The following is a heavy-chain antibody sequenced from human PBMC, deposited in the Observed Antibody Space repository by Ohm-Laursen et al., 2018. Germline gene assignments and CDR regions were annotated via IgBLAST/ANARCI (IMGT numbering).Heavy chain of an antibody. V-gene: IGHV4-59*01. CDR1: GGSITSYY. CDR2: IYYSGST. D-gene: IGHD6-19*01. J-gene: IGHJ4*02. Sequence: TLSLTCTVSGGSITSYYWSWIRQPPGKGLEWIGYIYYSGSTNYNPSLKSRVTISVDTSKNQFSLKLSSVTAADTAVYYCARDSGSLAYWGQGTLVTVSS. CDR3: ARDSGSLAY.